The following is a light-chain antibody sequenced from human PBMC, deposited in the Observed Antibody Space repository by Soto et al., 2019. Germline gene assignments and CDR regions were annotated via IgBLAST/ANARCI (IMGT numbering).Light chain of an antibody. CDR3: ATWDDSLNGYV. CDR1: SSNVGSNA. Sequence: QSVLTQPPSASESPEQRATISCSGSSSNVGSNAVNWYQQLPGTAPTLLIYSNNERLSGVPDRFSGSKSGTSASLAISGLQSEDEADYYCATWDDSLNGYVFGTGTKVTVL. J-gene: IGLJ1*01. CDR2: SNN. V-gene: IGLV1-44*01.